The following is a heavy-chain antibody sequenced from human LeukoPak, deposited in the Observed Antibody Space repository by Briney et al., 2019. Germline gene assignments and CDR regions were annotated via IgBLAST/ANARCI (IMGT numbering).Heavy chain of an antibody. CDR3: ARRSLGIAAAGYYYYMDV. V-gene: IGHV6-1*01. J-gene: IGHJ6*03. Sequence: SQTLSLTCDISGDSASSNSAAWNWIRQSPSRGLEWLGRTYYRSKWYNDYAVSVKSRITINPDTSKNQFSLQLNSVTPEDTAVYYCARRSLGIAAAGYYYYMDVWGKGTTVTVSS. D-gene: IGHD6-13*01. CDR2: TYYRSKWYN. CDR1: GDSASSNSAA.